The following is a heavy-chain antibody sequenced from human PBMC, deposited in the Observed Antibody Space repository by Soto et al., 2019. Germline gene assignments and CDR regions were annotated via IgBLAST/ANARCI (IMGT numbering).Heavy chain of an antibody. CDR3: AKDRTYYDILTGYSYFDY. CDR2: ISGSGGST. CDR1: GFTFSSYA. Sequence: GGSLRLSCAASGFTFSSYAMSWVRQAPGKGLEWVSAISGSGGSTYYADSVKGRFTISRDNSKNTLYLQMNSLRAEDTAVYYCAKDRTYYDILTGYSYFDYWGQGTQVTVSS. D-gene: IGHD3-9*01. J-gene: IGHJ4*02. V-gene: IGHV3-23*01.